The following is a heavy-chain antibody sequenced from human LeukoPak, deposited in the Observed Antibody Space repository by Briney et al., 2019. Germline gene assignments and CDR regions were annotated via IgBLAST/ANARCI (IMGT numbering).Heavy chain of an antibody. CDR3: ARGESSGHYLR. V-gene: IGHV4-39*07. Sequence: SETLSLTCTVSGGSISSNSYYWGWIRQSPGKGLEWIGTIYYSGSTYYSPSLKSRVTISVDTSKNQFSLKLSSVTAADTAVYFCARGESSGHYLRWGQGTLVTVSS. D-gene: IGHD3-22*01. CDR2: IYYSGST. CDR1: GGSISSNSYY. J-gene: IGHJ4*02.